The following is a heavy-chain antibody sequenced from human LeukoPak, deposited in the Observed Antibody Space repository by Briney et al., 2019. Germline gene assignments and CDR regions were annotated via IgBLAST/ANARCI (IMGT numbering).Heavy chain of an antibody. Sequence: GGSLRLSCAASGFTFSNYWMSWVRQAPGKELEWVANINQDGSEKYHVDSVKGRFTISRDNAKNSLYLQMNSLRAEDTAVYYCAKDPNPFYDFWSGYKWGQGTLVTVSS. J-gene: IGHJ4*02. V-gene: IGHV3-7*03. D-gene: IGHD3-3*01. CDR3: AKDPNPFYDFWSGYK. CDR2: INQDGSEK. CDR1: GFTFSNYW.